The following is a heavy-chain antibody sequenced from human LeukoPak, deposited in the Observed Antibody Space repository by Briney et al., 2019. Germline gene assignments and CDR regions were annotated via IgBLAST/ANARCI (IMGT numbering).Heavy chain of an antibody. CDR1: GFTVSNNY. Sequence: GGSLRLSCTASGFTVSNNYMSWVRQAPGKGLEWVSISYSDTNTNYADSVKGRFTISRDTSQNTLSLQMNSLRAEDTAVYYCVRKNRDFNAAFDIWGQGAVVTVSA. CDR2: SYSDTNT. D-gene: IGHD1-14*01. V-gene: IGHV3-53*01. J-gene: IGHJ3*02. CDR3: VRKNRDFNAAFDI.